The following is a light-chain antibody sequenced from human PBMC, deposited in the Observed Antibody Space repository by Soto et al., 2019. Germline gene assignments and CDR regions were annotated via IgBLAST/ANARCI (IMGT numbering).Light chain of an antibody. CDR3: QQRANWPPRT. CDR1: QSVSTY. CDR2: DAS. J-gene: IGKJ1*01. Sequence: EIVLTQSPATLSLSPGERATLSCRASQSVSTYLAWFQQKPGQAPRLLIYDASNRATGIPARFSGSGSGTDFTLTISSLEPEDLAVYYCQQRANWPPRTFGQGTKVEIK. V-gene: IGKV3-11*01.